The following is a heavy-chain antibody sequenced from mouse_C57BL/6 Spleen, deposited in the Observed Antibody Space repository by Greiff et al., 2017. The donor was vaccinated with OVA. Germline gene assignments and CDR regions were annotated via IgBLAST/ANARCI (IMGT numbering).Heavy chain of an antibody. J-gene: IGHJ4*01. CDR2: IHPNSGST. CDR3: ARPFDYYAMDY. V-gene: IGHV1-64*01. CDR1: GYTFISYW. Sequence: QVQLQQPGAELVKPGASVKLSCKASGYTFISYWMHWVKQRPGQGLEWIGMIHPNSGSTNYKEKFKSKATLSVNKSSITAYMQISSLTSEDSAVYYCARPFDYYAMDYWGQGTSVTVSS.